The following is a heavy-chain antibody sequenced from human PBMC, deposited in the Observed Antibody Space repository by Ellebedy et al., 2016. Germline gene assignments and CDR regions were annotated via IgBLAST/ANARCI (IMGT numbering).Heavy chain of an antibody. CDR2: IKYDGSEK. CDR1: GFTFSSYW. CDR3: ARQNYGWFDP. V-gene: IGHV3-7*03. Sequence: GGSLRLSYAASGFTFSSYWMSWVRQAPGKGLEWVASIKYDGSEKVYVDSVKGRFTISRDNAKNSLYLQMNSLRAEDTAVHYCARQNYGWFDPWGQGTLVTVSS. J-gene: IGHJ5*02. D-gene: IGHD4-17*01.